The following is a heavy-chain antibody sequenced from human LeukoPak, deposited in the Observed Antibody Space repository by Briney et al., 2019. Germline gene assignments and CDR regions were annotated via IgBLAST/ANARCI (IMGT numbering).Heavy chain of an antibody. CDR3: ARVAFDDDYGDSRPFDY. V-gene: IGHV4-4*07. Sequence: PSETLSLTCTVSGDSINNFYWSWIRQPAGKGLEWIGRVYSSGTTDYNPSLKSRVSMSVDTSSNQFSLRLSSMTAADTALYYCARVAFDDDYGDSRPFDYWGQGTLVTVSS. D-gene: IGHD4-17*01. CDR1: GDSINNFY. J-gene: IGHJ4*02. CDR2: VYSSGTT.